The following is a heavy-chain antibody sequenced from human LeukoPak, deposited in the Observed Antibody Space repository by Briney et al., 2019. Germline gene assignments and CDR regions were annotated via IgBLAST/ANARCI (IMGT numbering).Heavy chain of an antibody. CDR1: GGSFSGYY. Sequence: SETLSLTCAVYGGSFSGYYWSWIGQPPGKGLEWIGEINHSGSTNYNPSLKSRVTISVDTSKNQFSLKLSSVTAADTAVYYCARGACSGGSCYYYFDYWGQGTLVTVSS. D-gene: IGHD2-15*01. J-gene: IGHJ4*02. CDR3: ARGACSGGSCYYYFDY. CDR2: INHSGST. V-gene: IGHV4-34*01.